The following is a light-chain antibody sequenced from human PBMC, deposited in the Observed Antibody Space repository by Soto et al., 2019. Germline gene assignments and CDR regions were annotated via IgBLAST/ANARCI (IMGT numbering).Light chain of an antibody. V-gene: IGKV3-15*01. Sequence: EIVLTQSPATLSVSPGERATLSCRASQSVGNNFAWYQQKPGQAPRLLIFATSTRATGVPARFSGGGSGTEFTLTISSLQSEDFALYYCQQYGDWPLTFGGGDKVEIE. J-gene: IGKJ4*01. CDR2: ATS. CDR3: QQYGDWPLT. CDR1: QSVGNN.